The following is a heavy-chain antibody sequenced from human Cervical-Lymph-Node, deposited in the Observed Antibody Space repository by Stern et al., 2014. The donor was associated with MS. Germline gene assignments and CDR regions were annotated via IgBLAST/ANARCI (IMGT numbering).Heavy chain of an antibody. D-gene: IGHD3-22*01. CDR2: IYPADSDL. Sequence: EVQLVESGAEVKEPGESLKISCKGSGYTFTHYWIAWVRQMPGKGLEWMGIIYPADSDLRYSPSFQGQVTISADRSFNTIYLQWSSLEASDTAMYYCARHYYYDSSGYLDYGGQGTLVTVSS. J-gene: IGHJ4*02. CDR3: ARHYYYDSSGYLDY. CDR1: GYTFTHYW. V-gene: IGHV5-51*01.